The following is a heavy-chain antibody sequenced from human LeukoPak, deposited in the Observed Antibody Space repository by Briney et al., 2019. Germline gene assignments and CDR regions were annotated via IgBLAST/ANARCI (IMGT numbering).Heavy chain of an antibody. CDR2: ITTYDGNT. V-gene: IGHV1-18*01. CDR3: ARGDYYDSSGYSDASLFDY. Sequence: SVKASSKASTYSLTIFATSWVRPPPKELIGWDGSITTYDGNTNYAQNLQGRVTMTTDTSTSTAYMELRSLRSDDTAVYYCARGDYYDSSGYSDASLFDYWGQGTLVTVSS. J-gene: IGHJ4*02. CDR1: TYSLTIFA. D-gene: IGHD3-22*01.